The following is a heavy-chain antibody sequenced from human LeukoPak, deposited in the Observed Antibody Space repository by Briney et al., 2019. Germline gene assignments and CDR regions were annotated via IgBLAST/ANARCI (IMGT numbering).Heavy chain of an antibody. Sequence: GGSLRLSCAASGFTFSSYAMSWVRQAPGKGLEWVSIISGSGGNAYNADSVKGRFTISRDNSKNTLYLQMNSLRAEDTAVYYCARGGWLGKPQRVDYWGQGTLITVSS. J-gene: IGHJ4*02. CDR1: GFTFSSYA. V-gene: IGHV3-23*01. CDR2: ISGSGGNA. CDR3: ARGGWLGKPQRVDY. D-gene: IGHD6-19*01.